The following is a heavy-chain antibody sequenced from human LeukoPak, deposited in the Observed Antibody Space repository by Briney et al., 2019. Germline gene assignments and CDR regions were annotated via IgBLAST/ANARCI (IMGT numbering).Heavy chain of an antibody. V-gene: IGHV3-7*01. Sequence: GGSLRLSCAASGFTFSSYWMSWVRQAPGKGLEWVANIKQDGTEKYYVDSVKDRFTISRDNAKNSLYLQMNSLRAEDTAVYYCAKDREYSSGWYFSNWGQGTLVTVSS. CDR2: IKQDGTEK. J-gene: IGHJ4*02. D-gene: IGHD6-19*01. CDR1: GFTFSSYW. CDR3: AKDREYSSGWYFSN.